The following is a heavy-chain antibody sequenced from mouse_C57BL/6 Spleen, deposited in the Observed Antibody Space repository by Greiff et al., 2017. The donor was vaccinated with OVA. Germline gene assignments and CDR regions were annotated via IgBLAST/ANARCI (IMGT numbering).Heavy chain of an antibody. J-gene: IGHJ2*01. CDR3: ARNSRYYYGSSIDY. CDR2: IWSGGST. Sequence: VQLVESGPGLVQPSQSLSITCTVSGFSLTSYGVHWVRQSPGKGLEWLGVIWSGGSTDYNAAFISRLSISKDNSKSQVFFKMNSLQADDTAIYYCARNSRYYYGSSIDYWGQGTTLTVSS. D-gene: IGHD1-1*01. V-gene: IGHV2-2*01. CDR1: GFSLTSYG.